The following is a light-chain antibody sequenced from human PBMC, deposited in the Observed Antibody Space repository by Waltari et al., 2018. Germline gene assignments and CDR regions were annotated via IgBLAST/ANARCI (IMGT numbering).Light chain of an antibody. V-gene: IGLV6-57*04. CDR1: SGSIASNY. J-gene: IGLJ2*01. Sequence: NFMLTQPHSVSESPGKTVTISCTRSSGSIASNYVQWYQQRPGSVPTAVMYEDNQRPSGVPDRSSCSIDRSSNSASLTISGLKTEDEADYYCQSYDSTNGVVFGGGTKLTVL. CDR2: EDN. CDR3: QSYDSTNGVV.